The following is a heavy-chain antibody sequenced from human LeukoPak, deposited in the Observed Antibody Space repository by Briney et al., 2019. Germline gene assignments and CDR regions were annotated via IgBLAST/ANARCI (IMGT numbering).Heavy chain of an antibody. CDR3: AKDRGYCSGGSCYSSYYFDY. J-gene: IGHJ4*02. V-gene: IGHV3-30*18. D-gene: IGHD2-15*01. CDR2: ISYDGSNK. Sequence: GGSLRLSCAAPGFTFSSYGMHWVRQAPGKGLEWVAVISYDGSNKYHADSVKGRFTISRDNSKNTLYLQMNSLRGEDTAVYYCAKDRGYCSGGSCYSSYYFDYWGQGTLVAVSS. CDR1: GFTFSSYG.